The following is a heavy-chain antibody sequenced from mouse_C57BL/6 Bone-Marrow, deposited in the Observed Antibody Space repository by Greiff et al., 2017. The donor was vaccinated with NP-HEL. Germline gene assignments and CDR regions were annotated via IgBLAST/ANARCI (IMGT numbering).Heavy chain of an antibody. D-gene: IGHD2-10*02. Sequence: VKLVESGAELARPGASVKLSCKASGYTFTSYGISWVKQRTGQGLEWIGEIYPRSGNTYYNEKFKGKATLTADKSSSTAYMELRSLTSEDSAVYFCARVWRYFDYWGQGTTLTVSS. CDR2: IYPRSGNT. CDR1: GYTFTSYG. V-gene: IGHV1-81*01. J-gene: IGHJ2*01. CDR3: ARVWRYFDY.